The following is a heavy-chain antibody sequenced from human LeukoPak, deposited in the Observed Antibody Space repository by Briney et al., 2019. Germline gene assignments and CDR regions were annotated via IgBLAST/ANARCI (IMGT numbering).Heavy chain of an antibody. CDR3: ARDPYDSSWGLCYFDY. J-gene: IGHJ4*02. CDR2: IKQDGSDE. V-gene: IGHV3-7*04. CDR1: GFTFSSYW. Sequence: GGSLRLSCAASGFTFSSYWMSWVRQAPGKGLELVANIKQDGSDEYYVYSLKGPFTISRDNAKNSLCVQMNSLRAEDTAVYYCARDPYDSSWGLCYFDYWGQGDLVTVSS. D-gene: IGHD3-22*01.